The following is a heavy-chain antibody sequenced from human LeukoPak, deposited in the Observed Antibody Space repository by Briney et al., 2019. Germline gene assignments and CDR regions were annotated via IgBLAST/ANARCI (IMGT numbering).Heavy chain of an antibody. CDR1: GFTFSSYA. CDR3: AKPMREGNYGDYLI. D-gene: IGHD4-17*01. J-gene: IGHJ4*02. Sequence: EGSLRLSCAASGFTFSSYAMSWVRQAPGKGLEWVSAITGSGGSTFYADSVKGRFTISRDNSKNTLFLQMASLRADDTAVYFCAKPMREGNYGDYLIWGQGTLVTVSS. V-gene: IGHV3-23*01. CDR2: ITGSGGST.